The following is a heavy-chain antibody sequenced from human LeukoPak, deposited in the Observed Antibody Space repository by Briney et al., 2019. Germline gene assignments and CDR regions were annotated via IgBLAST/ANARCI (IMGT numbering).Heavy chain of an antibody. CDR1: GFTFDDHA. Sequence: GGSLRLSCAASGFTFDDHAMHWVRQPPGKGLEWVSGISWDRTNIGYADSVKGRFTISRDNAKNSLYLQMNSLRVEDMAIYYCAKDTSGYYGSGSSTLDSWGQGTLVTVS. CDR3: AKDTSGYYGSGSSTLDS. V-gene: IGHV3-9*03. J-gene: IGHJ4*02. CDR2: ISWDRTNI. D-gene: IGHD3-10*01.